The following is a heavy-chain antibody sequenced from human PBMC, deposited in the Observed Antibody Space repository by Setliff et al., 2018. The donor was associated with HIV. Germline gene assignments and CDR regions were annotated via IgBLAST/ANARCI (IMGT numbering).Heavy chain of an antibody. J-gene: IGHJ4*02. Sequence: EPLSLTCPVSGASIRSYYWSWIRQPPGKGLEWIGYIYSRGSTNYNPSLKSRVTITVDTSKNQFSLKLSSVTASDTAVYYGARTPGTIWGYDYWGEGTLVTVSS. V-gene: IGHV4-59*01. D-gene: IGHD3-9*01. CDR3: ARTPGTIWGYDY. CDR1: GASIRSYY. CDR2: IYSRGST.